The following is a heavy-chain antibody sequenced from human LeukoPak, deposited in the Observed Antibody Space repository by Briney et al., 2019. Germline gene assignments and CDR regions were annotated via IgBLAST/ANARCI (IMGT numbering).Heavy chain of an antibody. CDR1: GGSFSGYY. J-gene: IGHJ6*03. D-gene: IGHD2-21*01. V-gene: IGHV4-34*01. CDR2: INHSGST. Sequence: SETLSLTCAVYGGSFSGYYWSWIRQPPGKGLEWIGEINHSGSTNYNPSLKSRVTISVDTSKNQFSLKLSSVTAADTAVYYCARVGYYPDYYMDVWGKGTTVTVSS. CDR3: ARVGYYPDYYMDV.